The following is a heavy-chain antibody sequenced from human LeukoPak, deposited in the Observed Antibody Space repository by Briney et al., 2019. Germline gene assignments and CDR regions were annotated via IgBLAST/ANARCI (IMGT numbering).Heavy chain of an antibody. J-gene: IGHJ5*02. D-gene: IGHD6-19*01. CDR2: ISSNGGST. Sequence: PGGSLRLSCAASGFTFSSYAMHWVRQAPGKGLEYVSAISSNGGSTYHANSVKGRFTISRDNSKNTLYLQMGSLRAEDMAVYYCARDPDSSGWYGMFWFDPWGQGTLVTVSS. V-gene: IGHV3-64*01. CDR1: GFTFSSYA. CDR3: ARDPDSSGWYGMFWFDP.